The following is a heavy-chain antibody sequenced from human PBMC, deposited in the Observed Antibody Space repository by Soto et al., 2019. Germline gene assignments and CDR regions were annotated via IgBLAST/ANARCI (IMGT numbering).Heavy chain of an antibody. Sequence: QVQLQQWGAGLLKPSETLSLTCAVYGGSFSGYYWSWIRQPPGKGLEWIGEINHSGSTNYNPSLKGRVTIAVDTSKKQFSLKLSSVTAADTAVYYCARGSKGGLGRPLDYWGQGTLVTVSS. V-gene: IGHV4-34*01. CDR3: ARGSKGGLGRPLDY. CDR1: GGSFSGYY. CDR2: INHSGST. D-gene: IGHD2-15*01. J-gene: IGHJ4*02.